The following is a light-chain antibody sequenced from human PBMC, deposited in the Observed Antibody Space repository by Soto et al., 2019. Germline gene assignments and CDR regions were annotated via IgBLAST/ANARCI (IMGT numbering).Light chain of an antibody. CDR1: SSNVGRNT. CDR2: RNS. V-gene: IGLV1-44*01. CDR3: AAWDDNLRGLV. Sequence: QSGLTQPPSASGTPGQTIIISCSGSSSNVGRNTVNWYQHLPGTAPKVLIYRNSHRPSGVPDRFSGSQSGSSASLAISGLQSEDEADYYCAAWDDNLRGLVFGGRTKLTVL. J-gene: IGLJ3*02.